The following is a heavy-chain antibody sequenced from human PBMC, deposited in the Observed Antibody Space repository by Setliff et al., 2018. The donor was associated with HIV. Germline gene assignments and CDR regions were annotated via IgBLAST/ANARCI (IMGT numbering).Heavy chain of an antibody. D-gene: IGHD5-12*01. Sequence: PGGSLRLSCAASGFIFSSYTMNWVRQAPGKGLEWVSSISSSSYIYYADSLKGQFTISRDNAKNFLYLQMDSLRAEDTAVYYCSRDFMATTNGFDYWGQGTLVTVSS. CDR2: ISSSSYI. CDR1: GFIFSSYT. J-gene: IGHJ4*02. CDR3: SRDFMATTNGFDY. V-gene: IGHV3-21*01.